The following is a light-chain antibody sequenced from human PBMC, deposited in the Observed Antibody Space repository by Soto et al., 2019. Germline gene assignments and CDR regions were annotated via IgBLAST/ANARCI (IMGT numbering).Light chain of an antibody. Sequence: QSALTQPASVSGSPGQSITISCTGTSSDVDGYNYVSWYQYHPGKAPKLTISDVNTPPSGVSNRFSGSKSGNTASLTISGLQAEDEADYYCSSFTISRNTVIFGGGTKLTVL. CDR3: SSFTISRNTVI. J-gene: IGLJ2*01. CDR2: DVN. CDR1: SSDVDGYNY. V-gene: IGLV2-14*01.